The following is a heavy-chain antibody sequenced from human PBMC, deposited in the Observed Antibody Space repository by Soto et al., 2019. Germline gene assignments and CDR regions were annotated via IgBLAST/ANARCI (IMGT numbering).Heavy chain of an antibody. Sequence: SETLSLTCAVYGGSFSGYYWSWIRRPPGKGLEWIGEISHRGVTNYSPSLKSRVTMSVDTSKNQFSLRLSSVTAADTAMYYCARGVGYCSAGKRNSPGCYFDYWGQGIQVPFSS. D-gene: IGHD2-15*01. CDR2: ISHRGVT. CDR1: GGSFSGYY. CDR3: ARGVGYCSAGKRNSPGCYFDY. J-gene: IGHJ4*02. V-gene: IGHV4-34*01.